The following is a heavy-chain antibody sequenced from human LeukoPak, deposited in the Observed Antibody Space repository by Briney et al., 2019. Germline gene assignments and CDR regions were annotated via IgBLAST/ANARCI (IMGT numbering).Heavy chain of an antibody. V-gene: IGHV1-18*01. CDR3: ASDPQVYGHFDNWCEL. J-gene: IGHJ5*02. D-gene: IGHD4-17*01. Sequence: ASVKVSSKASGYTFSSYGISWVRQAPGQGLEWMGWISAYNGNTNYAQKLQGRVTMTTDTSTSTAYMELRSLRSDDAAVYYCASDPQVYGHFDNWCELWGQGTLVTVSS. CDR1: GYTFSSYG. CDR2: ISAYNGNT.